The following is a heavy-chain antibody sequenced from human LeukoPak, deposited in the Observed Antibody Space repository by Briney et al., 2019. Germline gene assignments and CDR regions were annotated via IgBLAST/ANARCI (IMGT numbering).Heavy chain of an antibody. CDR3: ARDLLRTQRFLEWPYAFDI. V-gene: IGHV3-21*01. J-gene: IGHJ3*02. D-gene: IGHD3-3*01. CDR1: GFTFSRCG. Sequence: GGSLRLSCVASGFTFSRCGMDRVRQAPGKGLEWVSSISGSTTYIYYADSVKGRFTISRDNAKNSLYLQMNSLRAEDTAVYYCARDLLRTQRFLEWPYAFDIWGQGTMVTVSS. CDR2: ISGSTTYI.